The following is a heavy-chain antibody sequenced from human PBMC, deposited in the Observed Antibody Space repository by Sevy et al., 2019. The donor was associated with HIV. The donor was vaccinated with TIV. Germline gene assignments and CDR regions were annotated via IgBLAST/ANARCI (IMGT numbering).Heavy chain of an antibody. J-gene: IGHJ6*02. V-gene: IGHV3-66*01. CDR2: MYADGRT. D-gene: IGHD3-22*01. CDR3: ARDRYYDASGYYYYYYGMDV. Sequence: GGSLRLSCAASGLTVSDNYMNWVRQSPGKGLELVSVMYADGRTHYADSVKGRFTISRDSSKNTLYLHMNSLRPEDTAVYYCARDRYYDASGYYYYYYGMDVWGQGTTVTVSS. CDR1: GLTVSDNY.